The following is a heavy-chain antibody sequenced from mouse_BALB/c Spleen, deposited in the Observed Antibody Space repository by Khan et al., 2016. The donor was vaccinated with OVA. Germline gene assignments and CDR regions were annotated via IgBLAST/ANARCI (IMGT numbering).Heavy chain of an antibody. CDR1: GYSITTNYA. V-gene: IGHV3-2*02. D-gene: IGHD1-1*01. Sequence: EVELVESGPGLVKPSQSLSLTCTVTGYSITTNYAWDWIRQFPGNKLEWMGHISYSGSTSYNPSLKSRISITRDTSKNQFFLQLNSVTTEDTATYYCARKNYYGYAVDYWGQGTSVTVSS. J-gene: IGHJ4*01. CDR3: ARKNYYGYAVDY. CDR2: ISYSGST.